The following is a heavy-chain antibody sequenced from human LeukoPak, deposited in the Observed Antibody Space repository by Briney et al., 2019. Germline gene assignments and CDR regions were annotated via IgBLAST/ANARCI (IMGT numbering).Heavy chain of an antibody. CDR1: GFTVSNY. CDR2: IYADGST. V-gene: IGHV3-66*02. J-gene: IGHJ4*02. Sequence: GGFLRLSCAASGFTVSNYMSWVRQAPGKGLQWVSVIYADGSTYYADSVKGRFTISRDISKNTLYLQVNRLRAEDTAVYYCTRDPSDDDRSDYWGQGTLVTVSS. D-gene: IGHD2-21*02. CDR3: TRDPSDDDRSDY.